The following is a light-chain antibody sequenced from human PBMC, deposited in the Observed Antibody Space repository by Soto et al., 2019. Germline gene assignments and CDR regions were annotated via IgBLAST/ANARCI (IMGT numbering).Light chain of an antibody. Sequence: QSALTQPASVSGSPGQSIAISCTGTSSDVGGYNYVSWYQQHPGKTPNLMIYDVSNRPSGVSNRFSGSKSGNTASLTIYGLQAEDEAHYYCSSYTSSSTWVFGGGTQLTVL. CDR1: SSDVGGYNY. CDR3: SSYTSSSTWV. J-gene: IGLJ3*02. CDR2: DVS. V-gene: IGLV2-14*01.